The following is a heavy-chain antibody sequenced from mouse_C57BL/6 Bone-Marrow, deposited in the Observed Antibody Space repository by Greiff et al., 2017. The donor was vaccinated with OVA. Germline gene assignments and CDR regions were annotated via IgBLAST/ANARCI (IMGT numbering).Heavy chain of an antibody. D-gene: IGHD2-3*01. Sequence: VQLQQSGPVLVKPGASVKMSCKASGYTFTDYYMNWVKQSHGKSLEWIGVINPYNGGTSYNQKFKGKATLTVDKSSSTAYMELNSLTSEDSAVYYCARIYDGYYFYYFDYWGQGTTLTVSS. CDR2: INPYNGGT. CDR3: ARIYDGYYFYYFDY. J-gene: IGHJ2*01. V-gene: IGHV1-19*01. CDR1: GYTFTDYY.